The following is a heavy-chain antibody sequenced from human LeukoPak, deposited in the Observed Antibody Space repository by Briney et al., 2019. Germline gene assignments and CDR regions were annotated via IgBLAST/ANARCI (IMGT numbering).Heavy chain of an antibody. V-gene: IGHV4-34*01. D-gene: IGHD2-2*01. CDR3: ARGPPAKPGTGYYYGMDV. CDR2: INHSGST. CDR1: GGSFSGYY. J-gene: IGHJ6*02. Sequence: PSETLSLTCAVYGGSFSGYYWSWIRQPPGKGLEWVGEINHSGSTNYNPSLKSRVTISVDMSKNQFSLKLSSVTAADTAVYYCARGPPAKPGTGYYYGMDVWGQGTTVTVSS.